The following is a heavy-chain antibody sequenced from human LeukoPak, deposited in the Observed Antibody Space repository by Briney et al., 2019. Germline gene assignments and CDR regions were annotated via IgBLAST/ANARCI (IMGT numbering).Heavy chain of an antibody. D-gene: IGHD3-10*01. Sequence: SETLSLTCTVSGGSISSGDYYWSWIRQPPGKGLEWIGYIYYSGSTYYNSSLKSRVTISVDTSKNQFSLKLSSVTAADTAVYYCARDRLLWFGEAMHGMDVWGQGTTATVSS. CDR2: IYYSGST. CDR3: ARDRLLWFGEAMHGMDV. J-gene: IGHJ6*02. CDR1: GGSISSGDYY. V-gene: IGHV4-30-4*01.